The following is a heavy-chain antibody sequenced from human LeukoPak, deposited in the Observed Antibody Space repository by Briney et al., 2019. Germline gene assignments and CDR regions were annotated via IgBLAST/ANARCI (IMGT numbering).Heavy chain of an antibody. V-gene: IGHV3-53*01. Sequence: GGSLRLSCAVSGFTVSGNYMSWVRHAPGKGLEWVSLIYSGGTTYYADSMKGRFTISRDNSKNTLYLQMNSLRAEDTAVYYCAKMGKTENHYGSGRFSYYYYMDVWGKGTTVTIAS. CDR3: AKMGKTENHYGSGRFSYYYYMDV. J-gene: IGHJ6*03. D-gene: IGHD3-10*01. CDR2: IYSGGTT. CDR1: GFTVSGNY.